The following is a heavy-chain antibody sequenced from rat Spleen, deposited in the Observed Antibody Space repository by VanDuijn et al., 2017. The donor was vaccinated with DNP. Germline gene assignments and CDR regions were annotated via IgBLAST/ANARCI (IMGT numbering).Heavy chain of an antibody. CDR3: ATLEDQLYPYAMDA. J-gene: IGHJ4*01. Sequence: EVQLVESGGGLVQPGGSMKLSCAASGFTFSNYYMAWVRQAPTKGLEWVASISTGGVNTYYRDSVKGRFTISRDNAKSTLYLQMDSLRSEDTATYYCATLEDQLYPYAMDAWGQGTSVTVSS. CDR1: GFTFSNYY. D-gene: IGHD1-2*01. CDR2: ISTGGVNT. V-gene: IGHV5-25*01.